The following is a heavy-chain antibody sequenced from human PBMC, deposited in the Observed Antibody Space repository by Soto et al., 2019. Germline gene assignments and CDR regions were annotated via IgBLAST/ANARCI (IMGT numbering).Heavy chain of an antibody. CDR2: ITNTGGDT. D-gene: IGHD3-10*01. CDR3: ARASGESYPGSRVFDS. V-gene: IGHV3-23*01. CDR1: GFTFSSNA. Sequence: GGSLRLSCAASGFTFSSNAMSWVRQAPGKGLEWVSIITNTGGDTLYADSMKGRFTISRDNSKNTLYLQMNSLRAEDTAIYSCARASGESYPGSRVFDSWGQGTRVTVSS. J-gene: IGHJ4*02.